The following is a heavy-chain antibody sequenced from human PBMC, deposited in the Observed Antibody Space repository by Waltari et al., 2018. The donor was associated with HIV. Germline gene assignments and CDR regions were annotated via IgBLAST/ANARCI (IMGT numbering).Heavy chain of an antibody. Sequence: VQLVQSGAEVKKPGSSVRVSCKASGDTLSNYAVSWVRQAPGQGLEWMGRNKPAIGIAMHTENFQGRVTINADKSTNSAYMELGGLRSEDTALYFCTLGRIDDIRSGRENLGGFDPWGPGTLVTVSS. CDR3: TLGRIDDIRSGRENLGGFDP. D-gene: IGHD3-3*01. J-gene: IGHJ5*02. V-gene: IGHV1-69*04. CDR2: NKPAIGIA. CDR1: GDTLSNYA.